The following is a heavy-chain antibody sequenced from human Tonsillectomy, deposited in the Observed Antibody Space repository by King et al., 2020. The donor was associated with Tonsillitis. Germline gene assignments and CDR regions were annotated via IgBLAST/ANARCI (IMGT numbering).Heavy chain of an antibody. D-gene: IGHD6-13*01. Sequence: VQLVESGGGLVQPGGSLRLSCAASGFTFSSYWMSWVRQAPGKGLEWVANIKQDGSEKYYVDSVKGRFTISRDNAKNSLYLQINSLRAEDTAVYYCARDKGSSWYYFDYWGQGTLVTVSS. V-gene: IGHV3-7*03. CDR2: IKQDGSEK. CDR1: GFTFSSYW. J-gene: IGHJ4*02. CDR3: ARDKGSSWYYFDY.